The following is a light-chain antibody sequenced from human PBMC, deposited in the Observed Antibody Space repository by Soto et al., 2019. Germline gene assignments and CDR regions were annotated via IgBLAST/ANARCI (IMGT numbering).Light chain of an antibody. CDR1: SSNLVATCD. CDR3: QSYASSLSGSV. V-gene: IGLV1-40*01. Sequence: SAPSQPPPASVTPWQRVTISCTGGSSNLVATCDVHWYQHLPGTGPLLIFYANCCRPSGVPLRFSGAKSGTSASLAIAGLQAEDEADYYFQSYASSLSGSVFGSGTKGT. J-gene: IGLJ1*01. CDR2: ANC.